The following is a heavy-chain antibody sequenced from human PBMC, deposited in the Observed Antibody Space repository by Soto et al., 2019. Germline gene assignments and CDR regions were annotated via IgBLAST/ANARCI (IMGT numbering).Heavy chain of an antibody. CDR1: GYTFTSYD. V-gene: IGHV1-8*01. D-gene: IGHD5-12*01. Sequence: SVKVSCKASGYTFTSYDINWVRQATGQGLEWMGWMNPNSGNTGYAQKFQGRVTMTRNTSISTAYMELSSLRSDDTAVYYCARDLGYSGYDRPRVDYWGQGTLVTVSS. CDR3: ARDLGYSGYDRPRVDY. CDR2: MNPNSGNT. J-gene: IGHJ4*02.